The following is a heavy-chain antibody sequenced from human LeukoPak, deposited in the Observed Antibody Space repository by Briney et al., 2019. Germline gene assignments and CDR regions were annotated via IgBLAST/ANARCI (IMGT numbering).Heavy chain of an antibody. CDR3: ARVDLRLGEFNRIDY. V-gene: IGHV4-31*03. D-gene: IGHD3-16*01. Sequence: SETLSLTCTVSGGSISSGGYYWSWIRQHPGKGLEWIGYIYYSGSTYYNPSLESRVTISVDTSKNQFSLKLSSVTAADTAVYYCARVDLRLGEFNRIDYWGQGTLVTVSS. J-gene: IGHJ4*02. CDR1: GGSISSGGYY. CDR2: IYYSGST.